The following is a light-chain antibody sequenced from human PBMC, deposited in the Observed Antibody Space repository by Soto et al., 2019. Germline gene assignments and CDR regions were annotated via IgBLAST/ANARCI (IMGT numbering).Light chain of an antibody. Sequence: EIVMTQSPATLSVSPGERATLSCRASQSVGTNLAWYQHKPGQAPRLLIHSASTTATGFPARFSGSWSGTEFILTIISLQSEDFAVYYCQQYNVWPYAFGQGTKLEIK. V-gene: IGKV3-15*01. J-gene: IGKJ2*01. CDR1: QSVGTN. CDR2: SAS. CDR3: QQYNVWPYA.